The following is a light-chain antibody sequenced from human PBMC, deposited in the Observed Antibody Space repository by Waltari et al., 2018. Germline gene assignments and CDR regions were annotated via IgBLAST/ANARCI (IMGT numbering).Light chain of an antibody. CDR1: QSVTSNN. V-gene: IGKV3-20*01. Sequence: EIVLTPSPGTLSLSPGERATLSCRASQSVTSNNLPWYQQKTGQPPRPLIFGASSRATGIPDRFSGSGSGTDFTLTISRLEPEDFAVYYCQHYVSSPLTFGQGTKVEIK. CDR3: QHYVSSPLT. CDR2: GAS. J-gene: IGKJ1*01.